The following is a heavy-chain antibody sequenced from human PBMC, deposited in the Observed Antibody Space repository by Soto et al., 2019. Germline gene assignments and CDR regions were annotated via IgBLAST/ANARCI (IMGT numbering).Heavy chain of an antibody. CDR1: GYTFTNYA. CDR3: ARDYRQQLVRGHYFDY. CDR2: ISAYSGDT. V-gene: IGHV1-18*01. D-gene: IGHD6-13*01. J-gene: IGHJ4*02. Sequence: QVQLVQSGAEVKKPGASVKVSCKTSGYTFTNYAISWVRQAPGEGLEWMGWISAYSGDTNYAQNLQGRVTMTTDTSTSTAYMEVRSLRSDETAVYYCARDYRQQLVRGHYFDYWGQGSLVTVSS.